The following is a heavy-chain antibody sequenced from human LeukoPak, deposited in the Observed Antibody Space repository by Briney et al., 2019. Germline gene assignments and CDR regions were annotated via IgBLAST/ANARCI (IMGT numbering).Heavy chain of an antibody. J-gene: IGHJ4*02. CDR1: GGSISSSSYY. V-gene: IGHV4-31*03. CDR3: ARGGNHYDILTDHIK. CDR2: IYYSGST. D-gene: IGHD3-9*01. Sequence: SETLSLTCTVSGGSISSSSYYWGWIRQPPGKGLEWIGYIYYSGSTYYNPSLKSRVTISVDTSKNQFSLKLSSVTAADTAVYYCARGGNHYDILTDHIKWGQGTLVTVSS.